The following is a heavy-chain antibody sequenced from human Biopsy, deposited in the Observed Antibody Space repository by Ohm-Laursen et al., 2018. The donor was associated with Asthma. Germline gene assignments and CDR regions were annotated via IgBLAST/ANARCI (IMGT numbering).Heavy chain of an antibody. Sequence: SLRLSCTASGLTVSRDHMFWVRQAPGKGLEWVSVIYSGGTSDTADSVRGRFTISRDFYKNTLYLQMDSLRAEDTAVYYCARGDSSGWSHYYFDHWGQGTLVTVSS. CDR1: GLTVSRDH. V-gene: IGHV3-53*01. CDR3: ARGDSSGWSHYYFDH. J-gene: IGHJ4*02. CDR2: IYSGGTS. D-gene: IGHD6-19*01.